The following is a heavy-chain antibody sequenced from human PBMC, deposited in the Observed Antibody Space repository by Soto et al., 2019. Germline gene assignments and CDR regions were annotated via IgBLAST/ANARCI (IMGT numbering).Heavy chain of an antibody. J-gene: IGHJ6*02. D-gene: IGHD4-17*01. CDR2: ISSSSSYI. CDR3: ARDRGDYLSYYGMDV. CDR1: GFTFSSYS. Sequence: GGSLRLSCAASGFTFSSYSMNWVRQAPGKGLEWVSSISSSSSYIYYADSVKGRFTISRDNAKNSLYLQMNSLRAEDTAVYYCARDRGDYLSYYGMDVWGQGTTVTVSS. V-gene: IGHV3-21*01.